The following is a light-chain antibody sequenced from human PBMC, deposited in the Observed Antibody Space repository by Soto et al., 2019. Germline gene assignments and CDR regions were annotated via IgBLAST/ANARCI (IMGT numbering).Light chain of an antibody. CDR3: HQYDNWWT. Sequence: ELVMTQPPDTLSVSPGERATLLCRASQSVRNNLAWYQQKPGQAPRLLIYGVSTRATGVPARFSGSGSGTDFTLTISSLQPEDFAVYYCHQYDNWWTFGQGTKVDIK. J-gene: IGKJ1*01. V-gene: IGKV3-15*01. CDR1: QSVRNN. CDR2: GVS.